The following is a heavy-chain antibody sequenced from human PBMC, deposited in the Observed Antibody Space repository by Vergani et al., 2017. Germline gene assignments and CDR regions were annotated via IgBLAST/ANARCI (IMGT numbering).Heavy chain of an antibody. D-gene: IGHD3-10*01. J-gene: IGHJ4*02. Sequence: QVQLQESGPGLVKPSETLSLTCTVSGGSISSYYWSWIRQPPGQGLEWIGYIYYSGSTNYNPSLKSRVTISVDTSKNQFSLKLSSVTAADTAVYYCARTDYYGSGSHDYWGQGTLVTVSS. CDR3: ARTDYYGSGSHDY. V-gene: IGHV4-59*01. CDR1: GGSISSYY. CDR2: IYYSGST.